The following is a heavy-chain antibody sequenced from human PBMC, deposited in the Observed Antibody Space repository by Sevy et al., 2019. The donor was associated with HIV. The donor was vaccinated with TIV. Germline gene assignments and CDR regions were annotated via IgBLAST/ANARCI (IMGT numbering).Heavy chain of an antibody. J-gene: IGHJ4*01. CDR2: ISHSGNTI. Sequence: GGSLRLSCAASGFTFTDYYMSWIRQSPGKGLEWVSYISHSGNTIYYADSVNGRFTISRDNAKNSLSLHMTSLTAEDTAFYYCVRNSLKTSAVHLPYYFDFWGHGTLVTVSS. CDR1: GFTFTDYY. CDR3: VRNSLKTSAVHLPYYFDF. V-gene: IGHV3-11*01. D-gene: IGHD3-9*01.